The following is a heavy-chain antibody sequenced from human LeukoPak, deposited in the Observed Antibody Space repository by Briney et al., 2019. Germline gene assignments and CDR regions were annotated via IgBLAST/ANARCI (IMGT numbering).Heavy chain of an antibody. J-gene: IGHJ4*02. CDR2: ISGSGGST. CDR3: ARDPSYGSGSPYYFDY. Sequence: GGFLRLSCAASGFTFSNYAMSWVRRAPGKGLEWVSVISGSGGSTYYAHSVKGRFTISRDNSKNTLYLQMNSLRAEDTAVYYCARDPSYGSGSPYYFDYWGQGTLVTVSS. D-gene: IGHD3-10*01. V-gene: IGHV3-23*01. CDR1: GFTFSNYA.